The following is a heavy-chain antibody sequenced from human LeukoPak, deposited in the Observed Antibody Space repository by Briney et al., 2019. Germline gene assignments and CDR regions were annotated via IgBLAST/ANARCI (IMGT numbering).Heavy chain of an antibody. CDR3: ARGGSGVVAATYYYYYMDV. D-gene: IGHD2-15*01. Sequence: SETLSLTCTVSGGSISISNYYWGWIRQPPGKGLEWIASIHYSETTYYNPSLKSRVTISVDTSKNQFSLKLSSVTAADTAVYYCARGGSGVVAATYYYYYMDVWGKGTTVTVSS. CDR1: GGSISISNYY. J-gene: IGHJ6*03. V-gene: IGHV4-39*07. CDR2: IHYSETT.